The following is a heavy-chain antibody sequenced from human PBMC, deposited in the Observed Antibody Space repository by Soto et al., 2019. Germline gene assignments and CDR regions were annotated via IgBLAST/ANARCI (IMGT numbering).Heavy chain of an antibody. CDR3: ARAYRHSGYSSSWVFDS. CDR2: IYYSGST. V-gene: IGHV4-31*03. CDR1: GGSINSGGYY. D-gene: IGHD6-13*01. J-gene: IGHJ4*02. Sequence: EQLQESGPGLVKPSQTLSLICTVSGGSINSGGYYWSWIRQHPGKGLEWIGYIYYSGSTYYNPFLRSRVTISAGASENQFSLKLSSVTAADTAVYFCARAYRHSGYSSSWVFDSWGQGTLVNVSS.